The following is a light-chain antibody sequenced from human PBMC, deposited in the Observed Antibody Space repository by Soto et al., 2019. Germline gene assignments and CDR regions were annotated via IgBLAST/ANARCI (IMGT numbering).Light chain of an antibody. V-gene: IGKV1-39*01. Sequence: DIQMTQSPSSLSASVGDSVTISCRASQSITTLLNWYQKKPGKAPNLLIYAASSLRSGVPSRFSGAGSGTEFTLTISSLQPEDFATYYCQQLKSNLITFGQGTRLEIK. CDR2: AAS. CDR1: QSITTL. J-gene: IGKJ5*01. CDR3: QQLKSNLIT.